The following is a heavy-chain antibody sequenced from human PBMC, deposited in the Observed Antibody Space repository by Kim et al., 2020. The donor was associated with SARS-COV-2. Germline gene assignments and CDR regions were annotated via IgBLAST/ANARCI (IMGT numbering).Heavy chain of an antibody. V-gene: IGHV3-21*04. D-gene: IGHD5-12*01. Sequence: GGSLRLSCAASGFTFSSYSMNWVRQAPGKGLEWVSSISSSSSYIYYADSVKGRFTISRDNAKNSLYLQMNSLRAEDTAVYYCARDQFRYSGYDFVTGSGMDVWGQGTTVTVSS. J-gene: IGHJ6*02. CDR3: ARDQFRYSGYDFVTGSGMDV. CDR2: ISSSSSYI. CDR1: GFTFSSYS.